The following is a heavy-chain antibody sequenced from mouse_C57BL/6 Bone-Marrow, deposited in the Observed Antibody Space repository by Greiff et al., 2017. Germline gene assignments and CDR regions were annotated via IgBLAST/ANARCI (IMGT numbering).Heavy chain of an antibody. V-gene: IGHV3-6*01. CDR2: ISYDGSN. J-gene: IGHJ2*01. CDR3: AREGGGWLLLFDY. Sequence: EVKLMESGPGLVKPSQSLSLTCSVTGYSITSGYYWNWIRQFPGNKLEWMGYISYDGSNNYNPSLKNRISITRDTSKNQFFLKLNSVTTEDTAAYYGAREGGGWLLLFDYWGQGTTLTVSS. CDR1: GYSITSGYY. D-gene: IGHD2-3*01.